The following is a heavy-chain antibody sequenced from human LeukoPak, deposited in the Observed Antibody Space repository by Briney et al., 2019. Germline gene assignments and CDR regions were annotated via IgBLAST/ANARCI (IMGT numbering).Heavy chain of an antibody. CDR1: GYTFTSYG. V-gene: IGHV1-18*01. CDR2: INANNGNT. Sequence: ASVKVSCKASGYTFTSYGITWVRQAPGQGLEWMGWINANNGNTNYAQNLQGRVTMTRDTSTSTAYMELRSLRSDDTAVYYCARALPRFSGYYYYGMDVWGQGTTVTVSS. CDR3: ARALPRFSGYYYYGMDV. J-gene: IGHJ6*02. D-gene: IGHD2/OR15-2a*01.